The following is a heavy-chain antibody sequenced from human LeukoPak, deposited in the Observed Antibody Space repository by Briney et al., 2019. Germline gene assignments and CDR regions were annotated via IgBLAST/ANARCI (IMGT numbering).Heavy chain of an antibody. D-gene: IGHD3-16*02. Sequence: PGGSLRLSCAASGFTFSSYSMNWVRQAPGKGLEWVSSISSSSSYIYYADSVKGRFTISRDNAKNSVYLQMNSLRDEDTAVYYCARDTSLPHDAFDIWGQGTMVTVSS. CDR1: GFTFSSYS. CDR2: ISSSSSYI. J-gene: IGHJ3*02. V-gene: IGHV3-21*01. CDR3: ARDTSLPHDAFDI.